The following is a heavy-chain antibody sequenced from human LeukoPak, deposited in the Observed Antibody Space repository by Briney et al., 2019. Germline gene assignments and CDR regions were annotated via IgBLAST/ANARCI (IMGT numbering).Heavy chain of an antibody. CDR3: ARGPDRYCSSTSCYKWFDP. J-gene: IGHJ5*02. D-gene: IGHD2-2*02. CDR2: ISSSSYI. CDR1: GFTFSSYS. Sequence: PGGSLRLSCAASGFTFSSYSMNWVRQAPGKGLEWVSSISSSSYIYYADSVKGRFTISRDNAKNSLYLQMNSLRAEDTAVYYCARGPDRYCSSTSCYKWFDPWGQGTLVTVSS. V-gene: IGHV3-21*01.